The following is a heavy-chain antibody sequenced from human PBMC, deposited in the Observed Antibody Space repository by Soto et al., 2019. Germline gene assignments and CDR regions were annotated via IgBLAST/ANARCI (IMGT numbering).Heavy chain of an antibody. Sequence: SETLSLTCTVSRGSISRAGYYWSWIRQHPGKGLEWIGYIYYSGSTYYNPSLKSRVTISVDTSKNQFSLKLSSVTAADTAVYYCARVFGFGGMDVWGQGTTVT. D-gene: IGHD3-10*01. CDR3: ARVFGFGGMDV. CDR1: RGSISRAGYY. V-gene: IGHV4-31*03. CDR2: IYYSGST. J-gene: IGHJ6*02.